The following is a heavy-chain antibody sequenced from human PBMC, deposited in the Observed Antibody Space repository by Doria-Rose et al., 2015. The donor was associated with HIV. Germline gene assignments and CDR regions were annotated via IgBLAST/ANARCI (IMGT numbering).Heavy chain of an antibody. J-gene: IGHJ4*02. CDR3: ARIKSSRWYHKYYFDF. CDR2: IFSDDER. Sequence: ESGPVLVKPTETLTLTCTVSGVSLSSPGMGVSWIRQPPGKALEWLAKIFSDDERSYKTSLKSRLTNSRGTSKSQVVFTMTDMDPVDTATYYCARIKSSRWYHKYYFDFWGQGTLVIVSA. V-gene: IGHV2-26*01. D-gene: IGHD6-13*01. CDR1: GVSLSSPGMG.